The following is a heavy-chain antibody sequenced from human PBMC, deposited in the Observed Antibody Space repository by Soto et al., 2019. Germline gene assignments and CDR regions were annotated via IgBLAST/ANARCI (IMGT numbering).Heavy chain of an antibody. V-gene: IGHV1-69*01. CDR2: IIPIFGTA. CDR1: GGTFSSYA. Sequence: QVQLVQSGAEVKKPGSSVKVSCKASGGTFSSYAISWVRQAPGQGLEWMGGIIPIFGTANYAQKFQGRVTITADESTSTADMELSSLRSEDTAVYYCARSIVVVPAAIISDYYYYGMDVWGQGTTVTVSS. D-gene: IGHD2-2*01. CDR3: ARSIVVVPAAIISDYYYYGMDV. J-gene: IGHJ6*02.